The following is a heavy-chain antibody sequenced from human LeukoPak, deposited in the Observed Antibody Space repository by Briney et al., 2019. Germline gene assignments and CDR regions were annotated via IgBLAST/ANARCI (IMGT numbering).Heavy chain of an antibody. CDR3: AKPRAYSFDY. CDR2: ISSSGGTI. J-gene: IGHJ4*02. V-gene: IGHV3-48*02. D-gene: IGHD2-21*01. CDR1: GFTFSTYS. Sequence: PGGSLRLSCAASGFTFSTYSMNWVRQAPGKGLEWVSYISSSGGTIYYANSVKGRFTISRDNAKNSLYLQMNSLRDEDTAVYYCAKPRAYSFDYWGQGTLVTVSS.